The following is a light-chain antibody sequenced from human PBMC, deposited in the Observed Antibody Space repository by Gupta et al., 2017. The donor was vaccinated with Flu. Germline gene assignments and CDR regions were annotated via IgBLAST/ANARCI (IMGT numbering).Light chain of an antibody. CDR3: QVWDSSSDRV. V-gene: IGLV3-21*02. CDR2: DDS. J-gene: IGLJ3*02. Sequence: SYVLTQPPSVSVAPGQTARITCGGNNIGSKSVHWYQQKPGQAPVLVVYDDSDRPSGTPERFSGSNSGNTATLTISRVEAGDEADYYCQVWDSSSDRVFGGGTKLTVL. CDR1: NIGSKS.